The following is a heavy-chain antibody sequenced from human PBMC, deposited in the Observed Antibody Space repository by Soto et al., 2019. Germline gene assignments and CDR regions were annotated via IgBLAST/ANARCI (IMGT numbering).Heavy chain of an antibody. D-gene: IGHD1-26*01. CDR1: GFTFSSYG. V-gene: IGHV3-30*18. J-gene: IGHJ6*02. Sequence: QVQLVESGGGVVQPGRSLRLSCAASGFTFSSYGMHWVRQAPGKGLEWVAVISYDGSNKYYADSVKGRFTIARDNSKNALYLQMNCRRAEDTAVYYCAKDRWGRASAGMDVWGRGTTVTVSS. CDR3: AKDRWGRASAGMDV. CDR2: ISYDGSNK.